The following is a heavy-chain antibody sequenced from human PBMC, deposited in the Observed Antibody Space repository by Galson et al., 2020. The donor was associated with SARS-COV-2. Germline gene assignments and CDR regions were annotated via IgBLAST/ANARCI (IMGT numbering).Heavy chain of an antibody. J-gene: IGHJ4*02. CDR2: ISSTSSDM. V-gene: IGHV3-21*01. CDR3: ARVGGSYYLDY. D-gene: IGHD1-26*01. CDR1: GFIFSRYT. Sequence: GESLKISCAASGFIFSRYTMNWVRQVPGRGLEWVSSISSTSSDMSYLDSLKGRFSISRDNAKNSLFLEMNSLRAEDTAVYYCARVGGSYYLDYWGQGTLVTVPS.